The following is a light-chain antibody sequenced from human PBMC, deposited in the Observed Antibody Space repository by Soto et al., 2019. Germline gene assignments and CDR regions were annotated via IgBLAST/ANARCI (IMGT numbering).Light chain of an antibody. CDR3: QQYKTFSPWT. CDR1: QTISTW. V-gene: IGKV1-5*03. J-gene: IGKJ1*01. CDR2: RAS. Sequence: DIPMTQSPSTLSASVGDRVTITCRASQTISTWLAWYQQKPGKAPKLLIYRASSLESGVPSRFSGSGSGTEFILAISSLQADDFATYYCQQYKTFSPWTFSQGTTVEI.